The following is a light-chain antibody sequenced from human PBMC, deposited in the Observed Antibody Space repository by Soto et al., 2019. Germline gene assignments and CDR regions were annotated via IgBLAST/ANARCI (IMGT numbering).Light chain of an antibody. Sequence: DIQMTQSPSSVSASVGDRVTITCRASQGISTWLAWFQQKPEKAHKLLIYSASTLQSGVPSRFSGSGSGTDFTHKITSLRPEDFATYYFQQAHSFPYTFGKGTKLEI. CDR3: QQAHSFPYT. J-gene: IGKJ2*01. CDR2: SAS. CDR1: QGISTW. V-gene: IGKV1D-12*01.